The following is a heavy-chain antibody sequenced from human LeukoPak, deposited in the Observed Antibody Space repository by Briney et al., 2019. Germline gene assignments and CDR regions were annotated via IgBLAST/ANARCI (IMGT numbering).Heavy chain of an antibody. CDR2: ISAYNGNT. V-gene: IGHV1-18*01. J-gene: IGHJ4*02. CDR3: ARVGYGGNYDSYYFDY. CDR1: GYTFTSYG. D-gene: IGHD4-23*01. Sequence: ASVKVSCKASGYTFTSYGISWVRQAPGQGLEWMGWISAYNGNTNYAQKLQGRVTMTTDTSTSTAYMELRSLRSDDTAVYYCARVGYGGNYDSYYFDYWGQGTLVTVSS.